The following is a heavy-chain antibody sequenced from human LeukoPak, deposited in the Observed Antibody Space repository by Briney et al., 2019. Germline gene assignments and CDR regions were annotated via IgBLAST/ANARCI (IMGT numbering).Heavy chain of an antibody. CDR2: INHSGST. Sequence: SETLSLTCAVYGGSFSGYYWSWISHPPGKGLELIGEINHSGSTNYNPSLKSRVTISVDTSKNQFSLKLSSVTAADTAVYYCAGAHYGAYWYFDLWGRGTLVTVSS. CDR3: AGAHYGAYWYFDL. V-gene: IGHV4-34*01. D-gene: IGHD4/OR15-4a*01. J-gene: IGHJ2*01. CDR1: GGSFSGYY.